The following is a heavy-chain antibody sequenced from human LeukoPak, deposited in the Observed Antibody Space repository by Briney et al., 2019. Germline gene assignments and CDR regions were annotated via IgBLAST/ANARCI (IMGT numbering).Heavy chain of an antibody. D-gene: IGHD6-19*01. J-gene: IGHJ3*02. CDR1: GFTFSDFY. Sequence: GGSLRLSCAASGFTFSDFYMNWIRQAPGKGLEWVSYISSSSSTIYYADSVKGRFTISRDNAKNSLYLQMNSLRAEDTAVYYCARDPGYSSGWHDAFDIWGQGTMVTVSS. CDR2: ISSSSSTI. CDR3: ARDPGYSSGWHDAFDI. V-gene: IGHV3-11*04.